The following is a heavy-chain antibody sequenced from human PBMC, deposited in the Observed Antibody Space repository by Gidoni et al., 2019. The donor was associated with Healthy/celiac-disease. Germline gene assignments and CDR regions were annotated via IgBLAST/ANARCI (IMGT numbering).Heavy chain of an antibody. CDR3: ARDRYYYDRSGYYSSGMDV. CDR1: GGSISSSSYY. V-gene: IGHV4-39*07. D-gene: IGHD3-22*01. J-gene: IGHJ6*02. CDR2: IYYSGST. Sequence: QLQLQESGPGLVKPSETLSLTCTVSGGSISSSSYYWGWIRQPPGKGLEWIGSIYYSGSTYYNPSLKSRVTISVDTSKNQFSLKLSSVTAADTAVYYCARDRYYYDRSGYYSSGMDVWGQGTTVTVSS.